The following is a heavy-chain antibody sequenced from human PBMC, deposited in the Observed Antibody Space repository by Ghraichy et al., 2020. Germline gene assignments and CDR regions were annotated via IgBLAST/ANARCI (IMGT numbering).Heavy chain of an antibody. CDR3: VRSWYYYGAGSQSFVY. CDR2: ISGYNANT. D-gene: IGHD3-10*01. V-gene: IGHV1-18*01. CDR1: GYSFPSHG. J-gene: IGHJ4*02. Sequence: ASVKVSCKASGYSFPSHGINWVRQAPGQGLEWMGWISGYNANTKYAQNIQGRVIMTTDTSTSTAYMELRSLRSDDTAVYYCVRSWYYYGAGSQSFVYWGQGTLVTVSS.